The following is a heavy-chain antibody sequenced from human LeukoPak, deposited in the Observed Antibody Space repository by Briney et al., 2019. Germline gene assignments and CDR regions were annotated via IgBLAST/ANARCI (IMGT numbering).Heavy chain of an antibody. D-gene: IGHD6-19*01. J-gene: IGHJ4*02. V-gene: IGHV3-23*01. CDR3: ARAVAGLRHFDY. Sequence: GGSLRLSCAASGFTFSSYAMSWVRQAPGKGLEWVSGISGRDSTTYYADSVKGRFTISRDNAKNSLYLQMNSLRAEDTAVYYCARAVAGLRHFDYWGQGTLVTVSS. CDR2: ISGRDSTT. CDR1: GFTFSSYA.